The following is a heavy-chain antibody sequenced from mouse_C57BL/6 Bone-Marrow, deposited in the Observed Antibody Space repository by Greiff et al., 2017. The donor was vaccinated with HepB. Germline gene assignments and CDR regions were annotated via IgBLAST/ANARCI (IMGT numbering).Heavy chain of an antibody. D-gene: IGHD2-4*01. J-gene: IGHJ4*01. CDR3: AREDYDGDYYAMDY. V-gene: IGHV1-55*01. Sequence: QVQLKQPGAELVKPGASVKMSCKASGYTFTSYWITWVKQRPGQGLEWIGDIYPGSGSTNYNEKFKSKATLTVDTSSSTAYMQLSSLTSEDSAVYYGAREDYDGDYYAMDYWGQGTSVTVSS. CDR1: GYTFTSYW. CDR2: IYPGSGST.